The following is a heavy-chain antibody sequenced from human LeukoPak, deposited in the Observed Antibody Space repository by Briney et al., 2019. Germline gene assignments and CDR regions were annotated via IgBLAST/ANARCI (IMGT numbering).Heavy chain of an antibody. CDR3: ARGPLIAAAGTW. Sequence: AGRSLRLSCAASGFTFDDYAMHWVRQAPGKGLEWVSGISWNSGSIGYADSVKGRFTISRDNAKNSLYLQMNSLRVEDTAVYYCARGPLIAAAGTWWGQGTLVTVSS. D-gene: IGHD6-13*01. CDR2: ISWNSGSI. CDR1: GFTFDDYA. J-gene: IGHJ4*02. V-gene: IGHV3-9*01.